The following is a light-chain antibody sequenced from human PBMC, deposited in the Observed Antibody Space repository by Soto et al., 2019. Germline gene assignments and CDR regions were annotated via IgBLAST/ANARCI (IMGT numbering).Light chain of an antibody. CDR1: HSFIAS. CDR3: QQYHGYSRT. V-gene: IGKV1-5*01. Sequence: DIQMTPSPSTLSASVADKVTPTCRASHSFIASLAWSRQNPEXPXDIXIXXXXSLARGXASRSSGSGSGTEFTLTISSMQPDDFATYYCQQYHGYSRTFGQGTKV. CDR2: XXX. J-gene: IGKJ1*01.